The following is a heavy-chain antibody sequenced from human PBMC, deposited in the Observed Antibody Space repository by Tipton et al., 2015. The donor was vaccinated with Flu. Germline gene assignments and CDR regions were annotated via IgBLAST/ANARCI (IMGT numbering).Heavy chain of an antibody. Sequence: SLRLSCAASGFTFSSYSMNWVRQAPGKGLEWVSSISSSSSYIYYADSVKGRFTIPRDNAKNSLYLQMNSLRAEDTAVYYCARDGRRGYSYDLDYWGQGTLVTVSS. J-gene: IGHJ4*02. D-gene: IGHD5-18*01. CDR1: GFTFSSYS. V-gene: IGHV3-21*01. CDR3: ARDGRRGYSYDLDY. CDR2: ISSSSSYI.